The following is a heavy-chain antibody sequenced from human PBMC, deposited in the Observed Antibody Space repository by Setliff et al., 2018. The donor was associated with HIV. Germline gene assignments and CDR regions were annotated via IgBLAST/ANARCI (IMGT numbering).Heavy chain of an antibody. CDR3: ARGAPGLTYYDIRFDP. J-gene: IGHJ5*02. CDR1: GGSISSYY. V-gene: IGHV4-4*08. D-gene: IGHD3-9*01. CDR2: IYTSGST. Sequence: SETLSLTCTVSGGSISSYYWSWIRQPPGKGLEWIGYIYTSGSTNYNPSLKSRVTISVDTSKNQFSLKLSSVTAADTAVYYCARGAPGLTYYDIRFDPCGQGTLVTVSS.